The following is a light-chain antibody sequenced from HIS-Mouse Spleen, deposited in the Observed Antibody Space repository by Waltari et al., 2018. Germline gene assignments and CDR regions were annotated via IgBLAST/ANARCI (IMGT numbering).Light chain of an antibody. CDR3: QVWDSSTWV. V-gene: IGLV3-9*01. CDR1: NIGSKN. J-gene: IGLJ3*02. CDR2: RDS. Sequence: SYELTQPLSVSVALGQTARITCGGNNIGSKNVNWYQQKPGQAPVLVIYRDSNRPSGIPERFSGSNSGNPATLTISRAQAGDEADYYCQVWDSSTWVFGGGTKLTVL.